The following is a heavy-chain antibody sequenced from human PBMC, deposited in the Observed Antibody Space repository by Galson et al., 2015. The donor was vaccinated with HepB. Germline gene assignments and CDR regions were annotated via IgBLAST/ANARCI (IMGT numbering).Heavy chain of an antibody. CDR2: ISRDGSNK. CDR1: GFTFSAYT. Sequence: SLRLSCAASGFTFSAYTIHWVRQAPGKGLVWVALISRDGSNKYYADSVKGRFTISRANSKSTVYLQMNSLRAEDTAIYYCAREEYSSGWYGSAVGNWFDPWGQGTLLTVSS. CDR3: AREEYSSGWYGSAVGNWFDP. V-gene: IGHV3-30*04. D-gene: IGHD6-19*01. J-gene: IGHJ5*02.